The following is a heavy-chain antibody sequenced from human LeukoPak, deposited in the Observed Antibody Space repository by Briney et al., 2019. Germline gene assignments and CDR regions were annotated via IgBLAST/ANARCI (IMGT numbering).Heavy chain of an antibody. CDR1: GGSISSYY. J-gene: IGHJ4*02. Sequence: SETLSLTCTVSGGSISSYYWSWIRQPPGKGLEWIGYIYYSGSTNYNPSLKSRVTISVDTSKNQFSLKQSSVTAADTAVYYCAGSYYYGSGSYYTPLFDYWGQGTLVTVSS. V-gene: IGHV4-59*08. D-gene: IGHD3-10*01. CDR2: IYYSGST. CDR3: AGSYYYGSGSYYTPLFDY.